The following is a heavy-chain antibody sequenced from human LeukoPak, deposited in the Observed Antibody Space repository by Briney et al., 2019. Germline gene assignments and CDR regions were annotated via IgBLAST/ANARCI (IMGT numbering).Heavy chain of an antibody. CDR3: ARDSSGWTGAYFDY. Sequence: PGGSLRLSCAASGFTFSSYWMSWVRQAPGKGLEWVANIKQDGSEKYYVDSVKGRFTISRDNAKNSLYLQMNGLRAEDTAVYYCARDSSGWTGAYFDYWGQGTLVTVSS. V-gene: IGHV3-7*01. D-gene: IGHD6-19*01. CDR2: IKQDGSEK. J-gene: IGHJ4*02. CDR1: GFTFSSYW.